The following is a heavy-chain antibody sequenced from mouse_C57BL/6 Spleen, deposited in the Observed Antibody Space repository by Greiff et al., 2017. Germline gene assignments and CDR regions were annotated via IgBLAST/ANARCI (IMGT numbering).Heavy chain of an antibody. V-gene: IGHV1-80*01. CDR1: GYAFSSYW. D-gene: IGHD2-3*01. J-gene: IGHJ4*01. Sequence: QVQLQQSGAELVKPGASVKISCKASGYAFSSYWMNWVKQRPGKGLEWIGQIYPGDGDTNYNGKFKGKATLTADKSSSTAYMQLSSLTSEDSAVYFCARGGYSGYYAMDYWGQGTSVTGSS. CDR3: ARGGYSGYYAMDY. CDR2: IYPGDGDT.